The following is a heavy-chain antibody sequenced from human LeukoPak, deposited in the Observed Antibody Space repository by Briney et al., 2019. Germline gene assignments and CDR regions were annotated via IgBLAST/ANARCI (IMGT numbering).Heavy chain of an antibody. D-gene: IGHD1-26*01. Sequence: PGRSLRLSCATSGFSLSTYGMHWVRQAPGKGLEWVAIIYYDGSNKHYADSVKGRFTISRDDSTNTLYLQMNGLRAEDTAIYYCAKVSGSYSGAYYYYMDVWGEGTTVTVSS. V-gene: IGHV3-33*06. J-gene: IGHJ6*03. CDR3: AKVSGSYSGAYYYYMDV. CDR1: GFSLSTYG. CDR2: IYYDGSNK.